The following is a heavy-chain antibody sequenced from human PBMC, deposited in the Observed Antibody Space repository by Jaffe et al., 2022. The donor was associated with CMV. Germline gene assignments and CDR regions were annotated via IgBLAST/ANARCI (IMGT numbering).Heavy chain of an antibody. D-gene: IGHD4-17*01. Sequence: QVQLVESGGGLVKPGGSLRLSCAASGFTFSDYYMSWIRQAPGKGLEWVSYISSSSSYTNYADSVKGRFTISRDNAKNSLYLQMNSLRAEDTAVYYCARDRDDYGDPSPYYYYYYMDVWGKGTTVTVSS. CDR2: ISSSSSYT. CDR3: ARDRDDYGDPSPYYYYYYMDV. J-gene: IGHJ6*03. CDR1: GFTFSDYY. V-gene: IGHV3-11*06.